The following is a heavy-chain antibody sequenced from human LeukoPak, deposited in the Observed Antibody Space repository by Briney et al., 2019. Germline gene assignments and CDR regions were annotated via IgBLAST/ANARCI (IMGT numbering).Heavy chain of an antibody. D-gene: IGHD3-3*01. CDR2: IYWNDDK. CDR1: GLSLSTSGVG. Sequence: SGPTLLKPTQTLTLTCTFSGLSLSTSGVGVGWIRQPPGKAREWIELIYWNDDKRYITSLKSRLTITKPTSKTQVVLTMTKSDAVDTATYYCARSPDALRCFAYWGQGTLVTVPS. J-gene: IGHJ4*02. CDR3: ARSPDALRCFAY. V-gene: IGHV2-5*01.